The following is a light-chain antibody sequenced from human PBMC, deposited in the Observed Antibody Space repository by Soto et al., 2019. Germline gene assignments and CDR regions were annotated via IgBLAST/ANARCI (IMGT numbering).Light chain of an antibody. CDR2: GAS. Sequence: EIVVTQSPGTLSLSPGERATLSCRASQSVSSSCLAWYQQKPGQAPRLLIYGASSRATGIPDRFSGSGSGTDFTLTISRLEPEDFAVYYCQQYGRPPWTFGQGTKVEIK. V-gene: IGKV3-20*01. CDR3: QQYGRPPWT. CDR1: QSVSSSC. J-gene: IGKJ1*01.